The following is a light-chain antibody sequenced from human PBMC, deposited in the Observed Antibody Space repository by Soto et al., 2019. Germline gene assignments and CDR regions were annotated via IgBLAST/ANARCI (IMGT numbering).Light chain of an antibody. CDR1: QSVSSSS. V-gene: IGKV3-20*01. CDR2: GAS. J-gene: IGKJ1*01. CDR3: QQYGSSPT. Sequence: EIVLTQSPGTLSLSPGEGATLSCTASQSVSSSSLAWYQQRPGQAPRLLIYGASSRATGIPDRFSGSGSGTDFTLTISRLEPEDFAVYFCQQYGSSPTFGQGTKVEIK.